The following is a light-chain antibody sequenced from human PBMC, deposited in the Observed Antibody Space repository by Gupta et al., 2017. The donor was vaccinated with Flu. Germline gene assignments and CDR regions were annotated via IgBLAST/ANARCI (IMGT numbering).Light chain of an antibody. CDR1: QDISNY. V-gene: IGKV1-16*02. CDR3: QQYISYPPT. J-gene: IGKJ1*01. CDR2: AAS. Sequence: DIKMTQAPSSLSASVGDRVTITCRASQDISNYLAWFQQKPGKAPKSLIYAASNLESGVPSKFSGSGSGTDFTLTISSLQPEDFATYYCQQYISYPPTFGQGTKVEIK.